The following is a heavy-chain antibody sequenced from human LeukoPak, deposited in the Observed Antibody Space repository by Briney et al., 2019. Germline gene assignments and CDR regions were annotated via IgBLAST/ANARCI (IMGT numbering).Heavy chain of an antibody. J-gene: IGHJ4*02. CDR2: IIPIFGTA. Sequence: SVKVSCKASGGTFSSYAISWVRQAPGQGLEWMGGIIPIFGTANYAQKFQGRVTITADESTSTAYMELSSLRSEDTAVYYCARGPSTYYDFWSGYYSDYWGQGTLVAVSS. CDR3: ARGPSTYYDFWSGYYSDY. D-gene: IGHD3-3*01. V-gene: IGHV1-69*13. CDR1: GGTFSSYA.